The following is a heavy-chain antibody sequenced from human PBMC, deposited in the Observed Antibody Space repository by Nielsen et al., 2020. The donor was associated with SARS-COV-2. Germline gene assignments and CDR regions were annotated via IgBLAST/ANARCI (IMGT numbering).Heavy chain of an antibody. Sequence: GESLKISCAASGFTFSSYSMNWVRQAPGKGLEWVSSISSSSSYIYYADSVKGRFTISRDNAKNSLYLQMNSLRAEDTAVYYCTTDPKEIQLPDYWGQGTLVTVSS. J-gene: IGHJ4*02. D-gene: IGHD5-18*01. V-gene: IGHV3-21*01. CDR3: TTDPKEIQLPDY. CDR1: GFTFSSYS. CDR2: ISSSSSYI.